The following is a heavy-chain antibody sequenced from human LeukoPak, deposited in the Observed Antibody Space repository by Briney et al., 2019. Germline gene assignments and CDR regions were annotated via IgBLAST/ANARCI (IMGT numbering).Heavy chain of an antibody. CDR3: ARVGYRSSWYLDY. V-gene: IGHV3-48*04. CDR2: ITSSASSI. J-gene: IGHJ4*02. CDR1: GFTFSSYW. D-gene: IGHD6-13*01. Sequence: GGSLRLSCAASGFTFSSYWMNWVRQAPGKGLEWISCITSSASSIYYADSVKGRFTISRDNAKNSLYLQMNSLRVEDTAVYYCARVGYRSSWYLDYWGQGTLVTVSS.